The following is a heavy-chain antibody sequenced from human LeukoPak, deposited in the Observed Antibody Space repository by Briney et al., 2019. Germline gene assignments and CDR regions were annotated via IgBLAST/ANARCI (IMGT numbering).Heavy chain of an antibody. V-gene: IGHV1-18*01. CDR3: ARGPGTRIVVSNEYFHH. D-gene: IGHD3-22*01. Sequence: ASVKVSCKASGYTFTSYGISWVRQAPGQGLEWMGWISAYNGNTNYAQKFQGRVTMTRDTSISTAYMELTRLTSDDTAVYYCARGPGTRIVVSNEYFHHWGQGTLVTVSS. J-gene: IGHJ1*01. CDR1: GYTFTSYG. CDR2: ISAYNGNT.